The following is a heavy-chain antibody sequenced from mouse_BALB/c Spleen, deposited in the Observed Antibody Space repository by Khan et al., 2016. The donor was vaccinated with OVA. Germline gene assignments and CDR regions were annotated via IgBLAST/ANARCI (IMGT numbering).Heavy chain of an antibody. CDR2: IWAGGST. CDR1: GFSLTSYG. Sequence: VELVESGPGLVAPSQSLSITCTVSGFSLTSYGVHWVRQPPGKGLEWLGVIWAGGSTNYNSALMSRLRISKDNSKSQVFLKMNSLQTDDTAMYYCAGDPVVEDYFDYWGQGTTLTVSS. V-gene: IGHV2-9*02. D-gene: IGHD1-1*01. CDR3: AGDPVVEDYFDY. J-gene: IGHJ2*01.